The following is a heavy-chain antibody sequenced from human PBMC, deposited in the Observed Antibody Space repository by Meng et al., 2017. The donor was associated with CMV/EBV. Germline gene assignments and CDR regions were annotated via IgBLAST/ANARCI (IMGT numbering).Heavy chain of an antibody. Sequence: LRLSCTVSGGSISSGGYYWSWIRQHPGKGLEWIGYIYYSGSSYYNPSLKSRVTISVDTSKNQFPLKLSSVTAADTAVYYCARLSGGNWFDPWGQGTLVTVSS. CDR3: ARLSGGNWFDP. D-gene: IGHD2-15*01. CDR1: GGSISSGGYY. J-gene: IGHJ5*02. V-gene: IGHV4-31*03. CDR2: IYYSGSS.